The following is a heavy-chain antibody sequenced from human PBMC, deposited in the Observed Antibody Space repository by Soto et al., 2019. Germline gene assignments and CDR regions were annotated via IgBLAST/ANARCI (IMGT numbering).Heavy chain of an antibody. V-gene: IGHV4-39*01. Sequence: SETLSLTCTVSGGSISSSSYYWGWIRQPPGKGLEWIGSIYYSGSTYYNPSLKSRVTISVDTSKNQFSLRLSSVTAADTAVYYCARLYSSSWFPGYFQRWGQGTLVTVS. J-gene: IGHJ1*01. D-gene: IGHD6-13*01. CDR1: GGSISSSSYY. CDR3: ARLYSSSWFPGYFQR. CDR2: IYYSGST.